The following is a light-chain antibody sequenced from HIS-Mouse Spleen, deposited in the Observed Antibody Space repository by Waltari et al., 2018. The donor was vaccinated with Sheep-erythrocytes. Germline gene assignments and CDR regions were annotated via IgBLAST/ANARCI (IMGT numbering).Light chain of an antibody. CDR2: KDR. V-gene: IGLV3-25*03. Sequence: SYELTQPPSVSVSPGQTARITCSGDALPKQYAYWYQQKPGQAPVLVIYKDRERPSGIPGRFSGSSSGTTVTFTISGVQAEDEADYYCQSADSSGTYRVFGGGTKLTVL. CDR3: QSADSSGTYRV. J-gene: IGLJ2*01. CDR1: ALPKQY.